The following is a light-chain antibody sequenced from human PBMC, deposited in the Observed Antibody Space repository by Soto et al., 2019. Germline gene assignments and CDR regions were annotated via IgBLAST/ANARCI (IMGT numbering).Light chain of an antibody. Sequence: EIVLTQSPATLSLSPGERATLSCRASQSVSSYLAWYQQKPGQAPRLLIYDASNRATGIPARFSGSGSGTDFTLTISSLEPEDFAVYCCQQRSNWPPYTFGQGTKLEMK. CDR2: DAS. J-gene: IGKJ2*01. CDR3: QQRSNWPPYT. V-gene: IGKV3-11*01. CDR1: QSVSSY.